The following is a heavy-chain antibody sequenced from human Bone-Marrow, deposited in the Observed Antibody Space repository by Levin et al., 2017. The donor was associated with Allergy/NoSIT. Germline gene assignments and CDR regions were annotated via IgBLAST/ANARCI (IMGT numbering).Heavy chain of an antibody. CDR3: ARDSYGTA. CDR1: GFIISNNY. D-gene: IGHD1-26*01. J-gene: IGHJ4*02. Sequence: LSLTCAASGFIISNNYMSWVRHFPGKGLEWVSIIYTGGSTYYTDSVKGRFTISRDNSKNTLYLQMNSLRAEDTAVYYCARDSYGTAWGQGTLVTVSS. V-gene: IGHV3-53*01. CDR2: IYTGGST.